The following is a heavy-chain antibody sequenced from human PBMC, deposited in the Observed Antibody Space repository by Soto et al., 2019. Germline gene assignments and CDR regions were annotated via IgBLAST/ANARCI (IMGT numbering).Heavy chain of an antibody. J-gene: IGHJ4*02. CDR2: SSATGAGT. V-gene: IGHV3-23*01. CDR3: XXXXRAGGNYGFDSDF. D-gene: IGHD1-7*01. Sequence: VQLLESGGGLVQPGGSLRLSCAASGFTFSSYGMTWVXQXXGKGVEGVSFSSATGAGTYYADSVKGRFTISRDNSKNTLXLQMTSLRAXXTXXXYXXXXXRAGGNYGFDSDFWGQGALVIVSS. CDR1: GFTFSSYG.